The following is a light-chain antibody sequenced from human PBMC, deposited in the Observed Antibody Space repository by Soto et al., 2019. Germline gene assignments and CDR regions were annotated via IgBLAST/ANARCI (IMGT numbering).Light chain of an antibody. CDR3: QQYNNWPPWT. Sequence: EIVMTQSPATLSVSPGERATLSCRASQSISSNLAWYQQKPGQAPRLLIYGESTRATGIPARFSGSGSGTEFTLTNSSLQSEDFAVYYWQQYNNWPPWTVGQGTKVEIK. V-gene: IGKV3D-15*01. CDR2: GES. CDR1: QSISSN. J-gene: IGKJ1*01.